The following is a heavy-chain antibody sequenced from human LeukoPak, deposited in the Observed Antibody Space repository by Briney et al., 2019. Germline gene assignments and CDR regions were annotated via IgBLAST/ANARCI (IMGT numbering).Heavy chain of an antibody. CDR1: GYTFTSYY. Sequence: EASVKVSCKASGYTFTSYYMHWARQAPGQGLEWMGIINPSGGSTSYAQKFQGRVTMTRDTSTSTVYMELRSLRSEDTAVFYCVRGSATTVFDYWGQGTLVTVSS. CDR2: INPSGGST. D-gene: IGHD4-17*01. CDR3: VRGSATTVFDY. V-gene: IGHV1-46*01. J-gene: IGHJ4*02.